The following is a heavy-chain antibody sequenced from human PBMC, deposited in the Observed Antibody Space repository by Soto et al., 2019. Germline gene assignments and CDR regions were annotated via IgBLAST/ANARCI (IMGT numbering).Heavy chain of an antibody. CDR2: INTVNGNT. Sequence: QVQLVQSGAEVKKPGASVKVSCKASGYIFTTYAMHWLRQAPGQRLEWMGWINTVNGNTKYSQKFQGRVTITSDTPSNTAYMDLSSLISEDTAVYYCARDRGRDYGDHFDYWGQGTLVTVSS. CDR1: GYIFTTYA. CDR3: ARDRGRDYGDHFDY. J-gene: IGHJ4*02. V-gene: IGHV1-3*04. D-gene: IGHD4-17*01.